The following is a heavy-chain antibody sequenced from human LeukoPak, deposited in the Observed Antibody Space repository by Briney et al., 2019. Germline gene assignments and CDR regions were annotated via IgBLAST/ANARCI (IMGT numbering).Heavy chain of an antibody. D-gene: IGHD3-22*01. CDR1: GYSFTSYW. J-gene: IGHJ5*02. CDR2: IYPGDSDT. Sequence: GESLKISCKASGYSFTSYWIGWVRQMPGKGLEWMGIIYPGDSDTTYSPSFQGQVTISADKSISTAYLQWSSLKASDTAMYYCASTLYDSSGYLTPGWFDPWGQGTLVTVSS. V-gene: IGHV5-51*01. CDR3: ASTLYDSSGYLTPGWFDP.